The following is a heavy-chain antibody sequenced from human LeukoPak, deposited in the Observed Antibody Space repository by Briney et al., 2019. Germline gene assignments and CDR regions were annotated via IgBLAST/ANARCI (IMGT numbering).Heavy chain of an antibody. CDR1: GGSFSGYY. V-gene: IGHV4-34*01. Sequence: SETLSLTCAVYGGSFSGYYWSWIRQPPGKGLEWIGEINHSGSTNYNPSLKSRVTISVDTSKNQFSLKLSSVTAADTAVYYCAREDGDSPQYYWGRGTLVTVSS. CDR2: INHSGST. J-gene: IGHJ4*02. CDR3: AREDGDSPQYY. D-gene: IGHD4-17*01.